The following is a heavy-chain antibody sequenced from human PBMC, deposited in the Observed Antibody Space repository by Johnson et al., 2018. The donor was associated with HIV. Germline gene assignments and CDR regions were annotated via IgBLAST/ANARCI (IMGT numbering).Heavy chain of an antibody. Sequence: QMQLVESGGGVVQPGTSLRLSCAASGFTFSSFAMHWVRQAPGKGLEWVSFIRYGGSRGYADSVKGRFTISRDNSKNTLYLQMNSLRAEDTAVYYCAAPSLGGATFDAFDIWGQGTMVTVSS. J-gene: IGHJ3*02. CDR3: AAPSLGGATFDAFDI. V-gene: IGHV3-30-3*01. D-gene: IGHD1-26*01. CDR1: GFTFSSFA. CDR2: IRYGGSR.